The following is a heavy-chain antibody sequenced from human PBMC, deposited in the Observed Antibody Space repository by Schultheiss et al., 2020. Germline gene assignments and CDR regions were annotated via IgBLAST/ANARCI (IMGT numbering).Heavy chain of an antibody. D-gene: IGHD5-12*01. CDR1: GFTFSNAW. Sequence: GGSLRLSCAASGFTFSNAWMSWVRQAPGKGLEWVSAISGSGGSTYYADSVKGRFTISRDNSKNTLYLQMNSLRAEDTAVYYCARDGNSGYNADYYYGMDVWGQGTTVTVSS. CDR3: ARDGNSGYNADYYYGMDV. V-gene: IGHV3-23*01. J-gene: IGHJ6*02. CDR2: ISGSGGST.